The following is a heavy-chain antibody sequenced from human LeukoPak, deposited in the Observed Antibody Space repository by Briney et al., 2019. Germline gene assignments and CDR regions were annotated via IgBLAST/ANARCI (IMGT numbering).Heavy chain of an antibody. CDR2: ISDDFGT. CDR3: ARGNSGHCSGATCYALDY. J-gene: IGHJ4*02. CDR1: GFTFSRYA. Sequence: GGSLRLSCAASGFTFSRYAVSYLRQAPGKGLEWVAAISDDFGTYHADSVKGRFTISRDNSRNTLYLQMTSLRAEDTAVYYCARGNSGHCSGATCYALDYWGQGTLVTVSS. D-gene: IGHD2-2*01. V-gene: IGHV3-23*01.